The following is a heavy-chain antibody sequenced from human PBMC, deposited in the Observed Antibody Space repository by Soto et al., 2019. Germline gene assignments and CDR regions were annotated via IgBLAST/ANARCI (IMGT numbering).Heavy chain of an antibody. J-gene: IGHJ6*02. CDR2: IYSDGSK. CDR3: ARDQFRGPYGRDV. CDR1: GFGVSNNY. V-gene: IGHV3-53*01. Sequence: GGSLRLSCTASGFGVSNNYINWVRQAPGKGLEWVSIIYSDGSKYYADSVKGRFNISRDTSKNTVYLQMSSLRAEDKALYYCARDQFRGPYGRDVWGQGTTVTVS. D-gene: IGHD5-12*01.